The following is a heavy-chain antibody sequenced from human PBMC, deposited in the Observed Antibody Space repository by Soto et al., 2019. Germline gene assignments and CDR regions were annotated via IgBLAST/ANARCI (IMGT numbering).Heavy chain of an antibody. V-gene: IGHV3-30*04. J-gene: IGHJ4*02. CDR1: GFTFSTYA. Sequence: PGGALRLSCAASGFTFSTYAMHWVRQARGKGLEWVAVISYDGSNKHYADSVKGRYTISRDNSKNTLYLQVNRLSPADTAVHYGARPPVIDIEVPRDYWRRGRMGAVSS. CDR3: ARPPVIDIEVPRDY. D-gene: IGHD2-15*01. CDR2: ISYDGSNK.